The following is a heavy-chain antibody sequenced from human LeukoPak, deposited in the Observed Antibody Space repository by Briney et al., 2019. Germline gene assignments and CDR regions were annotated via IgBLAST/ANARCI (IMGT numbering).Heavy chain of an antibody. CDR3: ATTTYYYDSSGYYFY. CDR1: GGSISSSSHY. J-gene: IGHJ4*02. Sequence: SETLSLTCTVSGGSISSSSHYWAWVRRPPGKGLEWIGSIYHSGSTYYNPSLKSRVTISVDTSKNQFSLRLSSVTAADTAVYYCATTTYYYDSSGYYFYWGQGTLVTVSS. D-gene: IGHD3-22*01. V-gene: IGHV4-39*07. CDR2: IYHSGST.